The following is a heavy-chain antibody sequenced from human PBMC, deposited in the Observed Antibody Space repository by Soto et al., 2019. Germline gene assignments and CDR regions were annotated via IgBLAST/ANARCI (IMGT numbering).Heavy chain of an antibody. J-gene: IGHJ4*02. CDR2: IYHSGST. V-gene: IGHV4-4*02. D-gene: IGHD3-16*01. CDR3: ASSGGGEDY. CDR1: GGSISSSHW. Sequence: QVQLQESDPGLVKPSGTLSLSCAVSGGSISSSHWWTWVRQPPGKGLEWIGEIYHSGSTNYNPSRKRRVTISVDTSRNQFSLNLSSMPAADTAVYYCASSGGGEDYWGQGILVTVSS.